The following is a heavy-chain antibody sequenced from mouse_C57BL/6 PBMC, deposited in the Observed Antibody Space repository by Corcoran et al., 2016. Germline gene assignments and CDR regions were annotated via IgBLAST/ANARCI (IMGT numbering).Heavy chain of an antibody. J-gene: IGHJ1*03. CDR2: IHPNSGST. Sequence: QVQLQQPGAELVKPGASVKLYYKASGYTFTSYWMHWVKQRPGQGLEWIGMIHPNSGSTNYNEKFKSKATLTVDKSSSTAYMQLSSLTSEDSAVYYCARGGLRLSYWYFDVWGTGTTVTVSS. D-gene: IGHD2-2*01. CDR1: GYTFTSYW. CDR3: ARGGLRLSYWYFDV. V-gene: IGHV1-64*01.